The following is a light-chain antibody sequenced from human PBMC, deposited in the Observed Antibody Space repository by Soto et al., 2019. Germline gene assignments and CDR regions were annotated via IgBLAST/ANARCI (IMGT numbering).Light chain of an antibody. CDR3: CSYAGGYTRYV. J-gene: IGLJ1*01. CDR2: DVS. V-gene: IGLV2-11*01. CDR1: SSDVGGYNY. Sequence: QSALTQPRSVSGSPGQSVTISCTGTSSDVGGYNYVSLYQQHPGKAPKLMIYDVSKRPSGVPDRFSGSKSGNTASLTISGLQAEDEADYYCCSYAGGYTRYVFGTGTKVTVL.